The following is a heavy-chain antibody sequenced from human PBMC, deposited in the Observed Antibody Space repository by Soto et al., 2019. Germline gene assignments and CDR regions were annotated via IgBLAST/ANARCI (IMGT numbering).Heavy chain of an antibody. J-gene: IGHJ6*02. CDR2: ISQSGTT. CDR3: AKKVPAALRLYYFFGLDV. V-gene: IGHV4-4*02. D-gene: IGHD2-15*01. Sequence: QVQLQESGPGLVKPSGTLSLTCAVSGASISSDNRWTWVRQPPGEGLEWIGEISQSGTTKYNPSLASRVTISVDKSKNQSSPRLTSMTAADTAVYYCAKKVPAALRLYYFFGLDVWGQGTTVTVSS. CDR1: GASISSDNR.